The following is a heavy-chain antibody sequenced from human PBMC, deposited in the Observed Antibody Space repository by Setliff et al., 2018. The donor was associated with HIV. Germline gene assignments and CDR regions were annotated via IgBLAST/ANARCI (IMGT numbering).Heavy chain of an antibody. J-gene: IGHJ4*02. CDR1: GFTFSTYD. Sequence: PGGSLRLSCAASGFTFSTYDMTWVRQAPGKGLEWVSLINGGGNYIQYADSVKGRFIIPRDNSKNMLYLQMNSLRAEDTALYYCTKREAGAKPFDYWGRGTLVTVSS. D-gene: IGHD1-26*01. CDR2: INGGGNYI. V-gene: IGHV3-23*03. CDR3: TKREAGAKPFDY.